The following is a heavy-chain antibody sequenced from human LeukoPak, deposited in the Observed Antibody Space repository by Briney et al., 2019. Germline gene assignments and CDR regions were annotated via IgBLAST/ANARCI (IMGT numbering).Heavy chain of an antibody. CDR3: ARFKVTVTSIP. Sequence: GGSLRPSCAASGFTFSDYWMHWVRQAPGKGLVWVSRINPDGSSASYADSVKGRFTISRDNAKNTLYLQMNSLRAEDTAVYYCARFKVTVTSIPWGQGTLVTVSS. CDR1: GFTFSDYW. D-gene: IGHD4-11*01. J-gene: IGHJ5*02. CDR2: INPDGSSA. V-gene: IGHV3-74*01.